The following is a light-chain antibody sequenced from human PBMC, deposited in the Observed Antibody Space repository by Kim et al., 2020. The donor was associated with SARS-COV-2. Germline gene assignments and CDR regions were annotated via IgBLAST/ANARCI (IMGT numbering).Light chain of an antibody. CDR1: NSNIGAGFD. CDR2: DNN. V-gene: IGLV1-40*01. J-gene: IGLJ2*01. CDR3: QSYDISLTGFVI. Sequence: VTISCTGSNSNIGAGFDLHWYQQLPGTAPPLLISDNNNRPSGVPGRFSTSKSGISASLAITGLQAEDEADYYCQSYDISLTGFVIFGGGTQLTVL.